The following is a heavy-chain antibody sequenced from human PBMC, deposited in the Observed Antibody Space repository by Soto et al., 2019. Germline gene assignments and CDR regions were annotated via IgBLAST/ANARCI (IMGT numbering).Heavy chain of an antibody. CDR1: GGSFSGYY. CDR2: INHSGST. D-gene: IGHD1-1*01. Sequence: SETLSLTCAVYGGSFSGYYWSWIRQPPGKGLEWIGEINHSGSTNYNPSLKSRVTISVDTSKNQFSLKLSSVTAADTAVYYCASPGGTHRRYYYYGMDVWGQGTTVTVSS. J-gene: IGHJ6*02. CDR3: ASPGGTHRRYYYYGMDV. V-gene: IGHV4-34*01.